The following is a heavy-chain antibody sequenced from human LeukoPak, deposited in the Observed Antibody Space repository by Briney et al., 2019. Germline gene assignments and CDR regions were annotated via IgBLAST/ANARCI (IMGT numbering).Heavy chain of an antibody. J-gene: IGHJ5*02. CDR2: ISYSGST. Sequence: XXXCTXXGGSXSXXYWSWXXXXXXXGXXXXGYISYSGSTNYNPSLKSRVTISVDTSKNQFSLKLSSVTAADTAVYYCARKFVPLGWFDPWGQGTLVTVSS. CDR1: GGSXSXXY. V-gene: IGHV4-59*08. D-gene: IGHD1-26*01. CDR3: ARKFVPLGWFDP.